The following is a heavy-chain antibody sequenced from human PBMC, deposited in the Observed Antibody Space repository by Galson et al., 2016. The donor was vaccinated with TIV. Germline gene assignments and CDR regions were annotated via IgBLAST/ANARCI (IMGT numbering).Heavy chain of an antibody. CDR2: ISYDGNYK. D-gene: IGHD6-19*01. CDR3: AREDHQYGSGWYSYYYYYGMDI. V-gene: IGHV3-30*04. Sequence: SLRLSCAASGFAFRSSAMYWVRQAPGKGLQCVAIISYDGNYKYYADSVKGRFTISRDNSMNRLYLQMNDLTPADKALYYCAREDHQYGSGWYSYYYYYGMDIWGQGTTVTVS. CDR1: GFAFRSSA. J-gene: IGHJ6*02.